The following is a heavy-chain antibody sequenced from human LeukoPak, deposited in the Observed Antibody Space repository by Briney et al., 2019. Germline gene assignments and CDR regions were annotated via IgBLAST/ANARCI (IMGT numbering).Heavy chain of an antibody. Sequence: GESLQISCKGSGYSFTSYWIGWVRQMPGKGLEWMGIIYPGDSDTRYSPSFQGQVTISADKSISTAYLQWSSLKASDTAMYYCARGYCSGGGCYWFDPWGQGTLVTVSS. D-gene: IGHD2-15*01. CDR1: GYSFTSYW. CDR2: IYPGDSDT. V-gene: IGHV5-51*01. J-gene: IGHJ5*02. CDR3: ARGYCSGGGCYWFDP.